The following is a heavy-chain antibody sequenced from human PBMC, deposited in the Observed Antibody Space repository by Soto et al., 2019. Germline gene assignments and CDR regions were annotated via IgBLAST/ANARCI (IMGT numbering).Heavy chain of an antibody. D-gene: IGHD2-15*01. CDR1: GHTLTDIS. J-gene: IGHJ3*02. V-gene: IGHV1-24*01. CDR3: ATAVEGCDAFDI. CDR2: FDRGDGEP. Sequence: QVQLVQSGAELKKPGASVKVSCKVSGHTLTDISLHWVRQAPGKGFEWMGCFDRGDGEPCYAQTFQGRVTMTEDVSTDTAYMELSSLRSEETATYYWATAVEGCDAFDIWGQGTVVTVSS.